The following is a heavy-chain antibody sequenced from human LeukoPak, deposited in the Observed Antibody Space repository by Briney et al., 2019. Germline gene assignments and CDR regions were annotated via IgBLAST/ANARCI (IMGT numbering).Heavy chain of an antibody. J-gene: IGHJ4*02. CDR2: LSGSGIST. CDR3: AKGTTGLSSSWRFDY. V-gene: IGHV3-23*01. Sequence: GGSLRLSCAASGFTFSSYAMSWVRQAPGKGLEWVSALSGSGISTYYADSVRGRFTISRDNSKNTLYLQMNSLRAEDTALYYCAKGTTGLSSSWRFDYWGQGTLVTVSS. D-gene: IGHD6-13*01. CDR1: GFTFSSYA.